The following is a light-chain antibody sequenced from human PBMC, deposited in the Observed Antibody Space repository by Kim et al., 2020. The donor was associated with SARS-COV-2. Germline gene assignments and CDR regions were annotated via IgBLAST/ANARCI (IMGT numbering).Light chain of an antibody. V-gene: IGKV1-8*01. Sequence: ASPGDIVTITCRASQEVSSYVAWYQQKPGKAPQFLIYASSVLQSGVPTRFSGRGSGTDFTLTIKYLRSEDFATYYCQQYYTSPWTFGQGTKVDIK. J-gene: IGKJ1*01. CDR2: ASS. CDR1: QEVSSY. CDR3: QQYYTSPWT.